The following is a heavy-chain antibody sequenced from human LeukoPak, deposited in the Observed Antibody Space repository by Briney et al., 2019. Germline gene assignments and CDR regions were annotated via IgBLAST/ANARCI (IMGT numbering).Heavy chain of an antibody. J-gene: IGHJ4*02. CDR1: GYMFTRYW. CDR3: ARRGGYDGSDYPYYFDY. Sequence: GESLKISCQGSGYMFTRYWIAWVRQMPGKGLEWIGFIYPGDSDTKYNPSFRGQVTISADESVGAAYLQLNTLKASDTAMYFCARRGGYDGSDYPYYFDYWGPGTLVTVSS. D-gene: IGHD1-26*01. V-gene: IGHV5-51*01. CDR2: IYPGDSDT.